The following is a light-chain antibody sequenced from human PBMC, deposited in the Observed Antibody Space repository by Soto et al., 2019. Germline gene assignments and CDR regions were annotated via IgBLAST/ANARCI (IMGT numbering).Light chain of an antibody. CDR1: SSDVGGHNY. CDR3: SSYTSRGV. Sequence: QSVLTQPASVSGSPGQSITISCTGSSSDVGGHNYVSWYQQHPGKAPKLIIYEVSNRPSGVSNRFSGSKSGNTASLTISGLQAEDEADYYCSSYTSRGVFGGGTQLTVL. J-gene: IGLJ3*02. CDR2: EVS. V-gene: IGLV2-14*01.